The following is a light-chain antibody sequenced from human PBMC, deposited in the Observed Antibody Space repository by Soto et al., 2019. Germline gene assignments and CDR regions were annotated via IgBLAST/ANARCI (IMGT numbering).Light chain of an antibody. J-gene: IGKJ1*01. CDR3: QQYGSSGT. CDR1: QTIPRNF. V-gene: IGKV3-20*01. Sequence: EIVLTQSRDTLSFCPGEKATLSCRASQTIPRNFLAWFQQKPGQAPRLLIYGASNRATGIPDRFSGSGSGTDFTLTISRLEPEDFAVYYCQQYGSSGTFGQGTKVDI. CDR2: GAS.